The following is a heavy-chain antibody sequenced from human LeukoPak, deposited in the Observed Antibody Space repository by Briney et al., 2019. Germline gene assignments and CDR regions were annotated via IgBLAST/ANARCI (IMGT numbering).Heavy chain of an antibody. CDR3: ARSTPTYSSGWYSAYFDY. V-gene: IGHV4-59*08. Sequence: KPAETLTLTCTVSGGSISGYYWSWIRQPPGKGLEWIGYVYYSGITNDNPSLKSRGTISLDTSKNQFSLRLSSVTAADTALYYCARSTPTYSSGWYSAYFDYWGQGTLVTVSS. CDR1: GGSISGYY. J-gene: IGHJ4*02. CDR2: VYYSGIT. D-gene: IGHD6-19*01.